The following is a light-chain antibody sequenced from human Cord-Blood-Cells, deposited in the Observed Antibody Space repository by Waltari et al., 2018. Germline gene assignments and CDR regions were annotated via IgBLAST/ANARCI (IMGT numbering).Light chain of an antibody. CDR1: SSDVGGYNY. V-gene: IGLV2-14*01. Sequence: QSALTQPASVAGSPGQSITISCTGTSSDVGGYNYVSWYQQHPGKAPKLMIYDVSNRPSGVSNRFSGSKSANTASLTISGLQAEDESDYYCSSYTSSITWVFGGGTKLTVL. CDR3: SSYTSSITWV. CDR2: DVS. J-gene: IGLJ3*02.